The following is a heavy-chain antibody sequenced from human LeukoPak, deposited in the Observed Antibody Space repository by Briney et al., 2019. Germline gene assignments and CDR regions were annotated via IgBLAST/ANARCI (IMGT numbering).Heavy chain of an antibody. CDR2: INHSGST. Sequence: PSETLSLTCAVSGGSFSGYYWSWIRQPPGKGLEWIGEINHSGSTNYNPSLKSRVTISVDTSKNQFSLKLSSVTAADTAVYYCGRRHPARGYSGSWYYYYYMDVWGKGTKVTVSS. D-gene: IGHD6-13*01. J-gene: IGHJ6*03. V-gene: IGHV4-34*01. CDR3: GRRHPARGYSGSWYYYYYMDV. CDR1: GGSFSGYY.